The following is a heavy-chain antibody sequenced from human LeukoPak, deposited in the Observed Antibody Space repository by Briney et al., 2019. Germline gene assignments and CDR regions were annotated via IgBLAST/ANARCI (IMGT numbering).Heavy chain of an antibody. CDR3: ARAGSRGLDY. Sequence: GGSLRLSCAASGFTFSSYSMTWVRQAPGKGLEWVSSISSSSSYIYYADSVKGRFTISRDNAKNSLYLQMNGLRAEDTAVYYCARAGSRGLDYWGQGTLVTVSS. CDR1: GFTFSSYS. V-gene: IGHV3-21*01. D-gene: IGHD6-19*01. J-gene: IGHJ4*02. CDR2: ISSSSSYI.